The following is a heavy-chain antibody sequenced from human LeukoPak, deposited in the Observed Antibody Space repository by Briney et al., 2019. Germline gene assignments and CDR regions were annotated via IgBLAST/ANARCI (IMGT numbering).Heavy chain of an antibody. V-gene: IGHV3-23*01. J-gene: IGHJ5*02. CDR1: GFTFNSYA. CDR2: ISGSGGST. D-gene: IGHD2-2*01. CDR3: AKDRQYCSSTSCLPYNWFDP. Sequence: PGGSLRLSCAASGFTFNSYAMGWVRQAPGKGLEWVSGISGSGGSTFYADSVKGRFTISSDNSKNTLYLQMNSLRAEDTAVYYCAKDRQYCSSTSCLPYNWFDPWGQGTLVTVSS.